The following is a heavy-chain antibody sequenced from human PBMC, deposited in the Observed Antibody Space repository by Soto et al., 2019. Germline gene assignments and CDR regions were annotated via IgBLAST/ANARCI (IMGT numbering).Heavy chain of an antibody. V-gene: IGHV3-30*18. CDR1: GFTFSAYG. J-gene: IGHJ3*02. D-gene: IGHD1-26*01. Sequence: QVHLVESGGGVVQPGRSLRLSCAASGFTFSAYGMHWVRQAPGKGLEWVAVLSSDGSNKYYADSVKGRFTISRDNSKNTLYLQMNSLRAEDTAVYYCAKSGGHYYLYDAFDIWGQGTMVTVSS. CDR2: LSSDGSNK. CDR3: AKSGGHYYLYDAFDI.